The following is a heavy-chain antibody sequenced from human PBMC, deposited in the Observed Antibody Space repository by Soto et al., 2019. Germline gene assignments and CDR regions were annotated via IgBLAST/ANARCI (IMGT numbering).Heavy chain of an antibody. CDR3: ARGWDEKVTGTTLSWFDP. CDR2: IYYSGST. CDR1: GGSISSYY. J-gene: IGHJ5*02. Sequence: PSETLSLTCTVSGGSISSYYWSWIRQPPGKGLEWIGYIYYSGSTNYNPSLKSRVTISVDTSKNQFSLKLSSVTAADTAVYYCARGWDEKVTGTTLSWFDPWGQGTLVTVSS. V-gene: IGHV4-59*01. D-gene: IGHD1-7*01.